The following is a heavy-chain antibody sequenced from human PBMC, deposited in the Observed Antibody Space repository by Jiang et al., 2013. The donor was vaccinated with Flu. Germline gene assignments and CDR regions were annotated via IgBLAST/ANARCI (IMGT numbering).Heavy chain of an antibody. CDR2: IYPGDSDT. J-gene: IGHJ4*02. CDR1: EYSFTNYW. V-gene: IGHV5-51*03. Sequence: GAEVKKPGESLKISCKGSEYSFTNYWIGWVRQMPGKGLEWMGIIYPGDSDTRYSPSFQGQVTISADKSIRTAYLQWGSLKASDTAMYYCARGGTVTTSAGIDYFDYWGQGTLVTVSS. CDR3: ARGGTVTTSAGIDYFDY. D-gene: IGHD4-17*01.